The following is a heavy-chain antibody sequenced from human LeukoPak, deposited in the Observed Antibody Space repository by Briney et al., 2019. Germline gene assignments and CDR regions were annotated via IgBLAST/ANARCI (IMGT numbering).Heavy chain of an antibody. CDR3: ARGGIIGTAVYYYGMDV. D-gene: IGHD1-7*01. CDR2: IYSSGNT. V-gene: IGHV4-4*07. CDR1: GGSISSYF. Sequence: SETLSLTCTVSGGSISSYFWTWIRQHAGKGLEWIGRIYSSGNTDYNPSLKSRLTMSVDTSKNQLSLKLSSVTAADTAVYFCARGGIIGTAVYYYGMDVWGQGTTVTVSS. J-gene: IGHJ6*02.